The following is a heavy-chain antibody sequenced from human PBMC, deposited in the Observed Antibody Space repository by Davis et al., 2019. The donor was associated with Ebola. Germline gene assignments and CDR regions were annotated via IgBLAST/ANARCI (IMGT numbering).Heavy chain of an antibody. CDR2: ISYDGSVK. V-gene: IGHV3-30-3*01. Sequence: PGGSLRLSCAASGFTFRNYAMHWIRQAPGKGLEWVAVISYDGSVKYDADSVKGRFTISRDNFKNTVYLQMNSLRTEDPAVYHCARDVAGGGRTAKYFQHWGQGTLVTVSS. CDR1: GFTFRNYA. D-gene: IGHD2-21*02. J-gene: IGHJ1*01. CDR3: ARDVAGGGRTAKYFQH.